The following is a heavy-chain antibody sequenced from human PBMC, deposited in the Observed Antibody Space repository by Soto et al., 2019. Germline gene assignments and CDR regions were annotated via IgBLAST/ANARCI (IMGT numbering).Heavy chain of an antibody. D-gene: IGHD6-6*01. J-gene: IGHJ6*02. Sequence: PSETLSLTCTVSGGSISSYYWSWIRQPPGKGLEWIGYIYYSGSTNYNPSLKSRVTISVDTSKNQFSLKLSSVTAADTAVYYCARGIAARTISYGMDVWGQGTTVTVSS. V-gene: IGHV4-59*01. CDR2: IYYSGST. CDR1: GGSISSYY. CDR3: ARGIAARTISYGMDV.